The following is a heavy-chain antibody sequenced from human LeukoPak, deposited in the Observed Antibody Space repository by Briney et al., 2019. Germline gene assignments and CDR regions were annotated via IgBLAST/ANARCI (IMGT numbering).Heavy chain of an antibody. CDR1: GFTFSSYA. Sequence: GGSLRLSCAASGFTFSSYAMHWVRQAPGKGLEYVSAISSNGGSTYYANSVKGRFTISRDNSKYTLYLQMGSLRAEDMAVYYCARDSGQWLVSRPREPYFDYWGQGTLVTVS. D-gene: IGHD6-19*01. CDR2: ISSNGGST. CDR3: ARDSGQWLVSRPREPYFDY. J-gene: IGHJ4*02. V-gene: IGHV3-64*01.